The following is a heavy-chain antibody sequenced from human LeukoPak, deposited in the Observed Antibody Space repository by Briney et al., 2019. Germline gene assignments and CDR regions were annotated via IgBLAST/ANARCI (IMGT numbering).Heavy chain of an antibody. CDR1: GFTFSSYT. D-gene: IGHD3-22*01. CDR2: ISSSSLYR. Sequence: PGRSLRLSCAASGFTFSSYTINWVRQAPGKGLEWVSSISSSSLYRFYADSVRGRFTISRDNAKNSLYLQMTSLRAEDTAVYYCARAPVYYDETRGYLKISNWYFDLWGRGTLVTVSS. CDR3: ARAPVYYDETRGYLKISNWYFDL. V-gene: IGHV3-21*01. J-gene: IGHJ2*01.